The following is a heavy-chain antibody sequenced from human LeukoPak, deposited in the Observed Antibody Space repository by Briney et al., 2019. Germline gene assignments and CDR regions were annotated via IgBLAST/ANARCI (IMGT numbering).Heavy chain of an antibody. CDR3: ARGHVEMATIYY. Sequence: ASVKVSCKASGYTFTGYYMHWVRQAPGQGLEWMGWINPNSGGTNYAQKFQGWVTMTRNTSISTAYMELSSLRSEDTAVYYCARGHVEMATIYYWGQGTLVTVSS. D-gene: IGHD5-24*01. V-gene: IGHV1-2*04. J-gene: IGHJ4*02. CDR1: GYTFTGYY. CDR2: INPNSGGT.